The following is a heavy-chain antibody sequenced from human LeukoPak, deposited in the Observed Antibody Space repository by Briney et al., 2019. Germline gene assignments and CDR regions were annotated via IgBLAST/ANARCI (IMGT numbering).Heavy chain of an antibody. V-gene: IGHV4-30-4*01. CDR2: IYNSGTT. J-gene: IGHJ3*02. CDR3: ARDPLISSGYYSITKPFVFDI. Sequence: PSETLSLTCTVSGGSISSGDYYWSWIRQPPGKGLEWIGYIYNSGTTYYNSSLKSRVTISGDTSKNQVSLKLSSVTAADTAVYYCARDPLISSGYYSITKPFVFDIWGQGTMVSVSS. D-gene: IGHD3-22*01. CDR1: GGSISSGDYY.